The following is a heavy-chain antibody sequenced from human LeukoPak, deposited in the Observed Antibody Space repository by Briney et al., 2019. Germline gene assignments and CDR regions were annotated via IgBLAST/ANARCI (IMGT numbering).Heavy chain of an antibody. D-gene: IGHD3-10*01. CDR1: GFDLSYNY. Sequence: GGSLRLSCVASGFDLSYNYVGWVRQAPGKGLEWVSVIHTGGTTHYADSVKGRFTTSKDNSNNTVYLQMNSVRVEDTAVYYCARVWFGYSFQWGQGALVTVSS. V-gene: IGHV3-53*01. CDR3: ARVWFGYSFQ. J-gene: IGHJ4*02. CDR2: IHTGGTT.